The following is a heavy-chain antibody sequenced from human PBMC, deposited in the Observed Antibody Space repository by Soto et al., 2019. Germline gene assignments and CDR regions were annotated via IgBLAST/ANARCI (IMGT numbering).Heavy chain of an antibody. CDR2: IIPIFGTA. Sequence: SVKVSCKASGGTFSSYAISWVRQAPGQGLEWMGGIIPIFGTANYAQKFQGRVTITADKSTSTAYMELSGLRSEDTAVYYCARRSSIAARPGYYGMDVWGQGTTVTVSS. J-gene: IGHJ6*02. D-gene: IGHD6-6*01. V-gene: IGHV1-69*06. CDR1: GGTFSSYA. CDR3: ARRSSIAARPGYYGMDV.